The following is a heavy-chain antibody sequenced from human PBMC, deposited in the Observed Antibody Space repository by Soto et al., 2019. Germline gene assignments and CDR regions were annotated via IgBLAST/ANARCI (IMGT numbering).Heavy chain of an antibody. Sequence: QVQLQESGPGLVKPSQTLSLTCTVSGGSISSGDYYWSWIRQPPGKGLEWIGYIYYSGSTYYNPSLKSRVTIAVDTSKNQFSLKLSSVTDADTAVYYCARDSRTTVTPNGYWGQGTLVTVSS. J-gene: IGHJ4*02. D-gene: IGHD4-17*01. V-gene: IGHV4-30-4*01. CDR2: IYYSGST. CDR1: GGSISSGDYY. CDR3: ARDSRTTVTPNGY.